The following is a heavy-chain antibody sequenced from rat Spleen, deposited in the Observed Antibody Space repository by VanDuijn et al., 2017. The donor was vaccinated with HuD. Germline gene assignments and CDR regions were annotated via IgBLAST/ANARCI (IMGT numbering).Heavy chain of an antibody. Sequence: QVQLKESGPGLVQPSQTLSLTCTVAGFSLTSYNVHWVRQSPGKGLEWIAAISSGGSTYYNSALKSRLSISRDTSKSQVFLKMNSLQTEDTAMYFCARDPITTRDYFDYWGQGVMVTVSS. CDR2: ISSGGST. J-gene: IGHJ2*01. D-gene: IGHD1-1*01. CDR1: GFSLTSYN. CDR3: ARDPITTRDYFDY. V-gene: IGHV2-6*01.